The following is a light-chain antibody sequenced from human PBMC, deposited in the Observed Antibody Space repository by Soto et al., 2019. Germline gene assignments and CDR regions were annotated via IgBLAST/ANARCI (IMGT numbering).Light chain of an antibody. J-gene: IGKJ1*01. CDR3: QQYNNYLWT. V-gene: IGKV1-5*01. CDR1: QNINRW. Sequence: DIQMTQSPSTLSASVGDRVTITCRASQNINRWLAWYRQKPGKAPELLIYDASSLKDGVPSRFRGSGSGTEFTFTISSLQPDDFATYFCQQYNNYLWTFGQGTKVEI. CDR2: DAS.